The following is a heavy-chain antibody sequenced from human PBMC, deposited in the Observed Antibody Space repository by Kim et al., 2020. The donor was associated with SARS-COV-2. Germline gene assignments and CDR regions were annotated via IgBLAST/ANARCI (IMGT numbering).Heavy chain of an antibody. V-gene: IGHV4-34*01. CDR1: GGSFSGYY. Sequence: SETLSLTCAVYGGSFSGYYWSWIRQPPGKGLEWIGEINHSGSTNYNPSLKSRVTISVDTSKNQFSLKLSSVTAADTAVYYCARLLFGVGPRYGMDVWGQGTTVTVSS. J-gene: IGHJ6*02. D-gene: IGHD3-3*01. CDR2: INHSGST. CDR3: ARLLFGVGPRYGMDV.